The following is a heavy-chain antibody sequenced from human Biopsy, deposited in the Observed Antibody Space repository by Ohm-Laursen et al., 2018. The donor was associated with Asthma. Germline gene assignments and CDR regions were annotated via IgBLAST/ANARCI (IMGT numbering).Heavy chain of an antibody. J-gene: IGHJ1*01. D-gene: IGHD3-3*02. CDR1: GFTFGDYW. CDR2: IKHDGSEN. Sequence: GSLRLSCSASGFTFGDYWMSWVRQVPGRGLEWVANIKHDGSENNHVDSLKGRFTISRDNAKNSLYLQMNSLRAEGTAVYYCARTFHFWSPYHAEHYQLWGQGTLVTVSS. CDR3: ARTFHFWSPYHAEHYQL. V-gene: IGHV3-7*01.